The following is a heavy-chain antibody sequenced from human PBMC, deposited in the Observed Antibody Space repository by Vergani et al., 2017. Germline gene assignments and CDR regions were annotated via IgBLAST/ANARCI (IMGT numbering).Heavy chain of an antibody. CDR1: GFTFSSYS. CDR3: ARDMDSSSWCGWSAFDI. CDR2: ISSSSSYI. Sequence: EVQLVESGGGLVKPGGSLRLSCAASGFTFSSYSMNWVRQAPGKGLEWVSSISSSSSYIYYADSVKGRFTISRDNAKNSLYLQMNSLRAEDTAVYYCARDMDSSSWCGWSAFDIWGQGTMVTVSS. V-gene: IGHV3-21*01. D-gene: IGHD6-13*01. J-gene: IGHJ3*02.